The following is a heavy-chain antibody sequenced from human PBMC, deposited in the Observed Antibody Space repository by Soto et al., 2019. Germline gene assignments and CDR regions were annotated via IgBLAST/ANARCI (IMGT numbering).Heavy chain of an antibody. CDR2: IYSGGST. J-gene: IGHJ4*02. V-gene: IGHV3-66*01. CDR1: GFTVSSNY. D-gene: IGHD4-17*01. CDR3: ARGGHDYGDYEPNFDY. Sequence: GGSLRLSCAASGFTVSSNYMSWVRQAPGKGLEWVSVIYSGGSTYYADSVKGRFTISRDNSKNTLYLQMNSLRAEDTAVYYCARGGHDYGDYEPNFDYWGQGTLVTVSS.